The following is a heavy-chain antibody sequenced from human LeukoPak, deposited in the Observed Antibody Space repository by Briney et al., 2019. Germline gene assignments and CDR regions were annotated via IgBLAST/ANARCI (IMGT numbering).Heavy chain of an antibody. CDR3: ASLYCGGDCYPEGPSYYYMDV. Sequence: ASVKVSCKASGYTFINYDINWVRQAPGQGLEWMGWMNTINGNAGSAPKFQGRVTITRNTSISTAYMEVSSLTSLDTAVYYRASLYCGGDCYPEGPSYYYMDVWGKGTTVTVSS. CDR1: GYTFINYD. CDR2: MNTINGNA. V-gene: IGHV1-8*02. J-gene: IGHJ6*03. D-gene: IGHD2-21*01.